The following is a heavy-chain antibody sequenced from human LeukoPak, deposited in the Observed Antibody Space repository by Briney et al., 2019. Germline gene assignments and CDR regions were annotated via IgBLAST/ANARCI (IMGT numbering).Heavy chain of an antibody. V-gene: IGHV3-21*01. J-gene: IGHJ6*04. CDR1: GFTFSSYN. CDR3: AELGITMIGGV. D-gene: IGHD3-10*02. CDR2: ISSSSSYI. Sequence: GGSLRLSCAASGFTFSSYNMNWVRQAPGKGLEWVSSISSSSSYIFYADSVKGRFTISRDNAKNSLYLQMNSLRAEDTAVYYCAELGITMIGGVWGKGTTVTISS.